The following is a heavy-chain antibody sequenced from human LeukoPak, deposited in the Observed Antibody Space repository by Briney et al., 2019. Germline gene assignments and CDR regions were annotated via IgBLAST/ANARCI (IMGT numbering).Heavy chain of an antibody. Sequence: GGSLRLSCAASGFTFSDYYMSWIRQAPGKGLEWVSYICGSGRTIYYADSVKGRFTISRDNAKNSVYLQMNNLRAGDTAVYYCARDRLGDYDHSGYYDKWGQGTLVTVSS. D-gene: IGHD3-22*01. J-gene: IGHJ4*02. CDR1: GFTFSDYY. V-gene: IGHV3-11*01. CDR3: ARDRLGDYDHSGYYDK. CDR2: ICGSGRTI.